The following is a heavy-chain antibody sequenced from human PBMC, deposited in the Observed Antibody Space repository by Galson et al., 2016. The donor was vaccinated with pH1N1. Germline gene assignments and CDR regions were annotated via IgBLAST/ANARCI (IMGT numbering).Heavy chain of an antibody. CDR1: GYSFTSYL. CDR2: IDPDDSYT. V-gene: IGHV5-10-1*01. J-gene: IGHJ6*02. CDR3: ARRVVVTSLMVRGEQHGMDV. Sequence: QSGAEVTKPGESLRISCKGSGYSFTSYLISWVRQMPGKGLEWMGRIDPDDSYTKYNPSFQGHVTISADKSISTAYLQWSTLKASDTAMYYCARRVVVTSLMVRGEQHGMDVWGQGTTVTVSS. D-gene: IGHD3-10*01.